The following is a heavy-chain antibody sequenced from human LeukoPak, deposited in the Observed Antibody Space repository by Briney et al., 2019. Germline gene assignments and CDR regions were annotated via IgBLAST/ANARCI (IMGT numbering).Heavy chain of an antibody. V-gene: IGHV4-59*08. CDR2: IYYSGSI. J-gene: IGHJ4*02. CDR1: GASISSYY. CDR3: ARRGDY. Sequence: PSETLSLICTVSGASISSYYWSWIRQPPGKGLEWIGDIYYSGSIKYNPSLKSRVTMSVDTSKNQFSLKLSSVTAADTALYYCARRGDYWGQGTLVTVSS.